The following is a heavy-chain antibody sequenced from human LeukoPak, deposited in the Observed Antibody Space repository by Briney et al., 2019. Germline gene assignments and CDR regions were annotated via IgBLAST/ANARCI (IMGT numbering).Heavy chain of an antibody. J-gene: IGHJ4*02. V-gene: IGHV4-34*01. CDR3: ARHWGLALGFDY. CDR2: VNHSGST. Sequence: SETLSLTCAVYGGSFSGYYWSWIRQPLGKGLEWIGEVNHSGSTNYNPSLKSRVTMSVDTSKNQFSLKLSSVTAADTAVYYCARHWGLALGFDYWGQGTLVTVSS. CDR1: GGSFSGYY. D-gene: IGHD3-16*01.